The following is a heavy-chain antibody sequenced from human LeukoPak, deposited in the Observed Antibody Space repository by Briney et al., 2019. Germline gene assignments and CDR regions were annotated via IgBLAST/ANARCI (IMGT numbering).Heavy chain of an antibody. Sequence: GGSLRLSCAASGFTFSSYCMSWVRQVPGKGLEWVANIKQDGSEKYYVDSVEGRFTMSRVNADKSLYLQMNSLRAEDTAVYYCARWWSRGFDIWGQGTMVTVSS. D-gene: IGHD2-15*01. CDR2: IKQDGSEK. CDR3: ARWWSRGFDI. J-gene: IGHJ3*02. V-gene: IGHV3-7*01. CDR1: GFTFSSYC.